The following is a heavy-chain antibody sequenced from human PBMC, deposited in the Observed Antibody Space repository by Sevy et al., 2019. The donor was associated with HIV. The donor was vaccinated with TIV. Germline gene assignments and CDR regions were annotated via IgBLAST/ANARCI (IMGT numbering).Heavy chain of an antibody. CDR1: GFTFSSYG. V-gene: IGHV3-30*18. CDR3: AKGSHNTGWFPDY. Sequence: GGSLRLSCAASGFTFSSYGMHWVRQAPGKGLEWVAVISYDGSNKYYADSVKGRFTISRDNSNNILYLQMNSLRAEDTAVYFCAKGSHNTGWFPDYWGQGTLVTVSS. J-gene: IGHJ4*02. D-gene: IGHD6-19*01. CDR2: ISYDGSNK.